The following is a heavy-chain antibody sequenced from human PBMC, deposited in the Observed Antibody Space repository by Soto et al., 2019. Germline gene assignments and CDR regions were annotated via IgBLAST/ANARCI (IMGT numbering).Heavy chain of an antibody. D-gene: IGHD2-2*02. CDR3: AREPEVYCSSTSRYSTFGX. J-gene: IGHJ6*02. CDR2: IYPGDSDT. Sequence: PGESLKISCKGSGYSFTNYWIGWVRQMPGKGLELMVIIYPGDSDTRYSPSFQGQVTISADKSITTAYLQWSSLKASDTAMYFCAREPEVYCSSTSRYSTFGXWGQGTRVTVSX. V-gene: IGHV5-51*01. CDR1: GYSFTNYW.